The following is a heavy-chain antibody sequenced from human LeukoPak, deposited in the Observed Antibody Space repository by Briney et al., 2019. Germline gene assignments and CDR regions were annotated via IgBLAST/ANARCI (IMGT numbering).Heavy chain of an antibody. CDR2: ISYDGTNK. CDR3: AKEEPLTKWFDP. V-gene: IGHV3-30*18. CDR1: GFTFRLYG. Sequence: PGGSLRLSCAASGFTFRLYGMHWVRQTPGKGLEWVAVISYDGTNKYYEDSVKGRFTTSRDNSKNTLYLQMNSLRPEDTAVYYCAKEEPLTKWFDPWGQGTLVTVSS. J-gene: IGHJ5*02. D-gene: IGHD1-14*01.